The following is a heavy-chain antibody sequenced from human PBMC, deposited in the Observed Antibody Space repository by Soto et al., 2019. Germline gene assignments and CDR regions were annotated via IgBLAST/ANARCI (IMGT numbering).Heavy chain of an antibody. Sequence: GGSLRLSCAASGFTFSTYNMNWVRQAPGKGLEWVSSISSSSGNTYYADSVKGRFTISRDNSKNTLYLQMNSLRAEDTAVYYCAKDRSGSTPQLDPWGQGTLVTVSS. CDR2: ISSSSGNT. CDR1: GFTFSTYN. J-gene: IGHJ5*02. V-gene: IGHV3-23*01. D-gene: IGHD1-26*01. CDR3: AKDRSGSTPQLDP.